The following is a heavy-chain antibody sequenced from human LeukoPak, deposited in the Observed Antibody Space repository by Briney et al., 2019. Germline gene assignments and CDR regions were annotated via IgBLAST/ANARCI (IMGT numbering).Heavy chain of an antibody. J-gene: IGHJ4*02. CDR3: ARDPNLYSGTYDTY. CDR1: GFTFSSYW. V-gene: IGHV3-7*03. CDR2: IKQDGSEK. D-gene: IGHD1-26*01. Sequence: GGSLRLSCAASGFTFSSYWMSWVRQAPGKGLEWVVNIKQDGSEKYYVDSVKGRFTISRDNAKNSLYLQMNSLRAEDTAVYYCARDPNLYSGTYDTYWGQGTLVTVSS.